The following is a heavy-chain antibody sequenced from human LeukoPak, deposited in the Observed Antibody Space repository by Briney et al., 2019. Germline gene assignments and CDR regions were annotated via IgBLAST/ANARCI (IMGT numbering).Heavy chain of an antibody. J-gene: IGHJ4*02. Sequence: PGRSLRLSCAASGFTFSSYGMHWVRQAPGKGLEWVAVISYDGSDKYYADSVKGRFTISRDNAKNSLYLQMNSLRAEDTALYYCARDAYGSGSLDYWGQGTLVTVSS. V-gene: IGHV3-30*03. CDR3: ARDAYGSGSLDY. CDR2: ISYDGSDK. CDR1: GFTFSSYG. D-gene: IGHD3-10*01.